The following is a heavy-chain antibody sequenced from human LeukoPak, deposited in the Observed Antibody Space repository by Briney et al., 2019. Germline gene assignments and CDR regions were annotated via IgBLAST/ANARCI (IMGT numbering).Heavy chain of an antibody. V-gene: IGHV3-74*01. CDR2: ISHDGTTT. J-gene: IGHJ5*01. CDR3: TRDQDWILFDW. D-gene: IGHD1-1*01. Sequence: GGSLRLSCAASGFTFSGYVMHWVRQVPGQGLVWVSRISHDGTTTSYADSVKGRFTISRDNAKNTLYLQMDSLRAGDTALYYCTRDQDWILFDWWGQGTLVTVSS. CDR1: GFTFSGYV.